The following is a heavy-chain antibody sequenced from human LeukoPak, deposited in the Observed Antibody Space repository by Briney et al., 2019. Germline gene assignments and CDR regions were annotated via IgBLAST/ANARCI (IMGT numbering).Heavy chain of an antibody. Sequence: PGGSLRLSCAASGVTFSGSAMHWVRQASGKGLEWVGRIRSKANSYATAYAASVKGRFTISRDDSKNTAYLQMNSPKTEDTAVYYCTSSLAVAGKMVDYWGQGTLVTVSS. V-gene: IGHV3-73*01. CDR3: TSSLAVAGKMVDY. CDR1: GVTFSGSA. J-gene: IGHJ4*02. CDR2: IRSKANSYAT. D-gene: IGHD6-19*01.